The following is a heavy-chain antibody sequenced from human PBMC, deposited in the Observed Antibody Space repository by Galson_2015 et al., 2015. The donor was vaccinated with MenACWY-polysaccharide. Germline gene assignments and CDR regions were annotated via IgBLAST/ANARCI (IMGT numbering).Heavy chain of an antibody. CDR2: TNSDGGST. Sequence: SLRLSCAASGFTFSSYWMHWVRHAPGKGLVWVSRTNSDGGSTSYADSVTGRFTISRDNAKNTMYLQMNSLRAEDTAVYYCGRAPTRGEFPFSGWYIDYWGQGSLVTVSS. CDR1: GFTFSSYW. D-gene: IGHD3-16*01. J-gene: IGHJ4*02. CDR3: GRAPTRGEFPFSGWYIDY. V-gene: IGHV3-74*01.